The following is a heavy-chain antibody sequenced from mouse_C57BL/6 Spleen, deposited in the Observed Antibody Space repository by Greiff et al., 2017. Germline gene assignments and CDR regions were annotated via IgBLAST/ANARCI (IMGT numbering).Heavy chain of an antibody. V-gene: IGHV1-82*01. Sequence: QVQLKQSGPELVKPGASVKISCKASGYAFSSSWMNWVKQRPGKGLEWIGRIYPGDGDTNYNGKFKGKATLTADKSSSTAYMQLSSLTSEDSAVYFCARSDDSNYESDYWGQGTTLTVSS. CDR2: IYPGDGDT. CDR1: GYAFSSSW. D-gene: IGHD2-5*01. J-gene: IGHJ2*01. CDR3: ARSDDSNYESDY.